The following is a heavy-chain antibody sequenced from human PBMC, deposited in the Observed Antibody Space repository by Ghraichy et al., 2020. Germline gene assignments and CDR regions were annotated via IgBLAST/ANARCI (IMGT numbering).Heavy chain of an antibody. CDR2: VYHSGST. D-gene: IGHD5-18*01. CDR3: ARGEVDTSMGDY. CDR1: GGSISSGGSS. V-gene: IGHV4-30-2*01. J-gene: IGHJ4*02. Sequence: SETLSLTCAVSGGSISSGGSSWSWIRQPPGKGLEWIGYVYHSGSTWYNPSLQSRVTISVDRSKNQFSLKLRSVTAADTAVYYCARGEVDTSMGDYWGQGTLVTVSS.